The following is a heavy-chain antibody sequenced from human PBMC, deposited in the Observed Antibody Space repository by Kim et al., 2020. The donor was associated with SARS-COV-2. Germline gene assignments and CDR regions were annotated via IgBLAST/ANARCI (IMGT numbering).Heavy chain of an antibody. CDR2: IYPGDSDT. CDR1: GYSFTSYW. V-gene: IGHV5-51*01. CDR3: ARWVGATTRVSYGMDV. Sequence: GESLKISCKGSGYSFTSYWIGWVRQMPGKGLEWMGIIYPGDSDTRYSPSFQGQVTISADKSISTAYLQWSSLKASDTAMYYCARWVGATTRVSYGMDVWGQGTTVTVSS. J-gene: IGHJ6*02. D-gene: IGHD1-26*01.